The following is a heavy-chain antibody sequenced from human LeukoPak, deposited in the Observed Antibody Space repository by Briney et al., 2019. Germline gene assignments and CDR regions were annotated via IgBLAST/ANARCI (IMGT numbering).Heavy chain of an antibody. CDR2: IIPIFGTA. J-gene: IGHJ4*02. V-gene: IGHV1-69*06. D-gene: IGHD3-9*01. CDR3: ARSNYDILTGYQA. Sequence: ASVKVPCKAYGDTFSNYAISWVRQAPGQGLEWMGGIIPIFGTANYAQKFRGRLTVTADRSTRTAYMELSSLTSEDTAVYYCARSNYDILTGYQAWGQGTLVTVSS. CDR1: GDTFSNYA.